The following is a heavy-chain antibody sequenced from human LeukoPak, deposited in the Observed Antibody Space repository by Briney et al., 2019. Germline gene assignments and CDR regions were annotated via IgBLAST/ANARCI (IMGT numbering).Heavy chain of an antibody. V-gene: IGHV3-21*01. CDR3: ARVGSVPPRYCSSTSCYII. D-gene: IGHD2-2*02. CDR2: ISSSSSYI. Sequence: GGSLRLSCAASGFTFSSYSMNWVRQAPGKGLEWVSSISSSSSYIYYADSVKGRFTISRDNAKNSLYLQMNSLRAEDTAVYYCARVGSVPPRYCSSTSCYIIWGQGTLVTVSS. J-gene: IGHJ4*02. CDR1: GFTFSSYS.